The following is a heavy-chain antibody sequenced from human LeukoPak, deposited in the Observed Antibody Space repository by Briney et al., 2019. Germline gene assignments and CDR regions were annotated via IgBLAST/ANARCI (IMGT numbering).Heavy chain of an antibody. D-gene: IGHD5-18*01. CDR1: GFTFTTYT. CDR2: ISSTGNYM. Sequence: GGSLRLSCAASGFTFTTYTINWVRQAPGKGLEWVSSISSTGNYMFYGDSVKGRFTISRDDAKNPLYLQMNTLRAEDTAMYYCARSKIIQLDSMDVWGNGTKVTVSP. CDR3: ARSKIIQLDSMDV. J-gene: IGHJ6*04. V-gene: IGHV3-21*01.